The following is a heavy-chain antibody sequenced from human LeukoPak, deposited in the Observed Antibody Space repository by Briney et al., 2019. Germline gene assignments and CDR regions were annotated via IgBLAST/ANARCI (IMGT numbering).Heavy chain of an antibody. V-gene: IGHV4-39*07. CDR2: IYDSGST. Sequence: SETLSLTCTVSGGSIRSSYYYWGWIRQPPGKGLEWIGSIYDSGSTYYNPSLKSRVTISVDTSKNQFSLKLSSVTAADTAVYYCAREHYDNWFDPWGQGTLVTVSS. CDR3: AREHYDNWFDP. D-gene: IGHD3-16*01. CDR1: GGSIRSSYYY. J-gene: IGHJ5*02.